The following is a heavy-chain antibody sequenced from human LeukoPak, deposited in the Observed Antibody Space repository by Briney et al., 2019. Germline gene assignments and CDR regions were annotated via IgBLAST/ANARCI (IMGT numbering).Heavy chain of an antibody. CDR1: GFTFSDYY. CDR2: ISSSGSTT. V-gene: IGHV3-11*01. Sequence: GGSLRLSCAASGFTFSDYYMSWIRQAPGKGLEWVSYISSSGSTTYYADSVKGRFTISRDNAKNSLYLQMNSLRAEDTAVYYCARVKVSGYDWAPPYMDVWGQGTTVTVSS. CDR3: ARVKVSGYDWAPPYMDV. J-gene: IGHJ6*02. D-gene: IGHD5-12*01.